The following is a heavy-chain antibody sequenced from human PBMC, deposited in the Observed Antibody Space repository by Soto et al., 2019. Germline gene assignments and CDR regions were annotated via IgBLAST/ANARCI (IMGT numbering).Heavy chain of an antibody. CDR2: IIPMIGVR. V-gene: IGHV1-69*02. J-gene: IGHJ3*02. CDR1: GGTFSTYS. Sequence: QVQLVQSGAEVKKPGSSVKVSCKDSGGTFSTYSMFWVRQAPGQGLEWMGRIIPMIGVRNFAQRFQDRVTITADKSTATVHMELSSLRSEDTALYYCTIGSWSGEVFDIWGQGTMVTVSS. CDR3: TIGSWSGEVFDI. D-gene: IGHD2-21*01.